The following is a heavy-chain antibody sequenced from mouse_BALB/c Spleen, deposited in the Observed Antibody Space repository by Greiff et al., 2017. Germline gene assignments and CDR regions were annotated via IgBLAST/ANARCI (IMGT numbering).Heavy chain of an antibody. CDR2: IRLKSNNYAT. CDR1: GFTFSNYW. V-gene: IGHV6-6*02. J-gene: IGHJ2*01. Sequence: EVQRVESGGGLVQPGGSMKLSCVASGFTFSNYWMNWVRQSPEKGLEWVAEIRLKSNNYATHYAESVKGRFTISRDDSKSSVYLQMNNLRAEDTGIYYCTAGRDYWGQGTTLTVSS. CDR3: TAGRDY.